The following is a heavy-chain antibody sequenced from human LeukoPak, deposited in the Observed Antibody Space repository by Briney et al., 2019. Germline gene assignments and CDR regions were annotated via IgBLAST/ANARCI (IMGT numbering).Heavy chain of an antibody. V-gene: IGHV6-1*01. CDR1: GGSVSSDSAA. D-gene: IGHD7-27*01. J-gene: IGHJ2*01. Sequence: SQTLSLTCAISGGSVSSDSAAWNWIRQSPSRGLEWLGRTYYRSKRYNDYAVSVKSRITINPDTSKNQFSPQLNAVSPEDTAVYYCANATGGFIDPWGRGSLVTVSS. CDR3: ANATGGFIDP. CDR2: TYYRSKRYN.